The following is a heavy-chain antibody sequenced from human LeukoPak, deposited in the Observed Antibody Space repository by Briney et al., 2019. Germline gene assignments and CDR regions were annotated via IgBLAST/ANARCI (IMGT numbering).Heavy chain of an antibody. D-gene: IGHD2-15*01. CDR3: ARAGGYCSGGSCYRGYSWFDP. J-gene: IGHJ5*02. Sequence: GSLRLSCAASGFTFSSSGMHWVRQAPGKGLEWVAVILYNGSNKYYADSVKGRFTISRDNSKNTLHLQMNSLRVEDTAVYYCARAGGYCSGGSCYRGYSWFDPWGQGTLVTVSS. V-gene: IGHV3-33*01. CDR1: GFTFSSSG. CDR2: ILYNGSNK.